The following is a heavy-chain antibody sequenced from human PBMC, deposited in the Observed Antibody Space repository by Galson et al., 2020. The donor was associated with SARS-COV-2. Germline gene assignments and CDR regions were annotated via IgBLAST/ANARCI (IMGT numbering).Heavy chain of an antibody. CDR2: IKQEGSEK. D-gene: IGHD4-17*01. CDR1: GFSFRSYW. V-gene: IGHV3-7*01. CDR3: VRYGDYGSYFDY. J-gene: IGHJ4*02. Sequence: GESLKISCATSGFSFRSYWMSWVRQAPGKGLEWVATIKQEGSEKFYLDSVRGRFTISRDNAKNSLFLQMNSLRAEDTAVYYCVRYGDYGSYFDYWGQGTLVTVSS.